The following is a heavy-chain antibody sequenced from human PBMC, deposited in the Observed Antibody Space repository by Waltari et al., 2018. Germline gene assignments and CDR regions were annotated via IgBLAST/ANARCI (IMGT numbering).Heavy chain of an antibody. CDR1: GFTFSSFW. CDR2: IKSGGSST. D-gene: IGHD4-17*01. J-gene: IGHJ4*02. Sequence: EVQLVESGGGSVPPGGSLRLSCEASGFTFSSFWMHWVRQAPGKGLMLVSRIKSGGSSTTYADSVKGRFTISRDNAKNTLYLQMNSLRAEDTAVYYCARVTVTTPWNFDFWGQGTLVTVSS. V-gene: IGHV3-74*01. CDR3: ARVTVTTPWNFDF.